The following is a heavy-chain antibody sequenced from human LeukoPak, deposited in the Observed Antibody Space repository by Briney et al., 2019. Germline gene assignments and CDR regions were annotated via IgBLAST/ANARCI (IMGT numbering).Heavy chain of an antibody. CDR2: ISYDGSNK. CDR1: GFTFSSYG. V-gene: IGHV3-30*18. D-gene: IGHD5-24*01. CDR3: AKDPSKNGYNIDY. J-gene: IGHJ4*02. Sequence: GGSLRLSCAASGFTFSSYGMHWVRQAPGKGLEWVAVISYDGSNKYYADSVKGRFTISRDNSKNTLYLQMNSLRAEDTAVYYCAKDPSKNGYNIDYWGQGTLVTVSS.